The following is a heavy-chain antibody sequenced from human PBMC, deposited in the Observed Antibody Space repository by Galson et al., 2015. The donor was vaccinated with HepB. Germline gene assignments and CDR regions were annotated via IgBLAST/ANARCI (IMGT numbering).Heavy chain of an antibody. V-gene: IGHV3-7*01. D-gene: IGHD2-15*01. CDR2: IKQDGSEK. Sequence: SLRLSCAASGFTFSYYWMNWVRQAPGKGLEWVGNIKQDGSEKYYVDSVKGRFTLSRDNTKNSLYLQMNSLRAEDTAVYYCARQGFTRGFDIWGQGTMVTVFS. CDR3: ARQGFTRGFDI. J-gene: IGHJ3*02. CDR1: GFTFSYYW.